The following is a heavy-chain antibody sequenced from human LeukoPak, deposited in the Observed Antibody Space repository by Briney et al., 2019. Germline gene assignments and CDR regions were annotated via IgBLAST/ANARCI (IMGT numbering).Heavy chain of an antibody. CDR2: IGGDGVA. CDR3: AKDRANWAIDD. J-gene: IGHJ4*02. V-gene: IGHV3-48*01. D-gene: IGHD2-2*02. CDR1: GFTFGKYW. Sequence: PGGSLRLSCVASGFTFGKYWMSWVRQAPGKGLEWVSYIGGDGVAFYADSVKGRFTMSKDDARKSLYLQMSSLRVEDTALYYCAKDRANWAIDDWGQGTQVTVSS.